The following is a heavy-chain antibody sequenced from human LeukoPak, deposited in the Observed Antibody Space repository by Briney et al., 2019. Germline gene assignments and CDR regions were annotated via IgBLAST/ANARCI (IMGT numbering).Heavy chain of an antibody. CDR1: GYTFTGYY. D-gene: IGHD6-19*01. V-gene: IGHV1-46*01. Sequence: ASVKVSCKASGYTFTGYYMHWVRQAPGQGLEWMGIINPSGGSTSYAQKFQGRVTMTRDTSTSTVYMELSSLRSEDTAVYYCARDRGSGWEVYGMDVWGKGTTVTVSS. CDR2: INPSGGST. CDR3: ARDRGSGWEVYGMDV. J-gene: IGHJ6*04.